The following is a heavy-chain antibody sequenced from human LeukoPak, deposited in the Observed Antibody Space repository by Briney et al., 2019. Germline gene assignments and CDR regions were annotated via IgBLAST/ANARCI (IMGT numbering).Heavy chain of an antibody. Sequence: GGSLRLSCAASGFTFSSYGMNWVRQAPGKGLEWVSSISSSSSYIYYADSVKGRFTISRDNAKNSLYLQMNSLRAEDTAVYYCARDAATSDAFDIWGQGTMVTVSS. J-gene: IGHJ3*02. CDR3: ARDAATSDAFDI. CDR1: GFTFSSYG. V-gene: IGHV3-21*01. CDR2: ISSSSSYI. D-gene: IGHD1-26*01.